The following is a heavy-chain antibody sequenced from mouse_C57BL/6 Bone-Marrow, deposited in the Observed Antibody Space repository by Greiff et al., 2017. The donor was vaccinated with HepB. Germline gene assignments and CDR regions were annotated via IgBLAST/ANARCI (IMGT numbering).Heavy chain of an antibody. CDR2: IRNKANGYTT. D-gene: IGHD1-1*01. CDR3: ASVLFYGSSPYWCFAV. CDR1: GFTFTDYY. Sequence: EVKLVESGGGLVQPGGSLSLSCAASGFTFTDYYMSWVRQPPGKALEWLGFIRNKANGYTTEYSASVKGRFTISRDNSQSILYLQMNALRAEDSATHYSASVLFYGSSPYWCFAVWGTQTPRTLS. J-gene: IGHJ1*03. V-gene: IGHV7-3*01.